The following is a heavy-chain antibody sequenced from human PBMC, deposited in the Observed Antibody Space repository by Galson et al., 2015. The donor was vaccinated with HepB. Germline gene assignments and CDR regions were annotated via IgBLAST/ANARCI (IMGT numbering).Heavy chain of an antibody. Sequence: SVKVSCKVSGYTFTGYYMHWVRQAPGQGLEWMGWINPNSGGTNYAQKFQDRVTMTRDTSISTAYMELIRLTSDDTAVYYCARDAVPGAIENWFDPWGQGTLVTVSS. D-gene: IGHD2-2*02. CDR1: GYTFTGYY. V-gene: IGHV1-2*02. CDR3: ARDAVPGAIENWFDP. CDR2: INPNSGGT. J-gene: IGHJ5*02.